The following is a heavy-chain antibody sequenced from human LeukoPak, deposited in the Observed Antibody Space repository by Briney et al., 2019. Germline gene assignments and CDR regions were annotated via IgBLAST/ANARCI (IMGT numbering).Heavy chain of an antibody. J-gene: IGHJ6*03. CDR1: GYTFTGHY. CDR3: ARAAIAVAGDYHYHYMDV. V-gene: IGHV1-2*02. Sequence: GASVKVSCKASGYTFTGHYMHWVRQAPGQGLEWMGWISPNSGDTDYAQRFQGRVTMTRDTSISTAYMELSRLRSDDTAEYYCARAAIAVAGDYHYHYMDVWGKGTTVTVSS. D-gene: IGHD6-19*01. CDR2: ISPNSGDT.